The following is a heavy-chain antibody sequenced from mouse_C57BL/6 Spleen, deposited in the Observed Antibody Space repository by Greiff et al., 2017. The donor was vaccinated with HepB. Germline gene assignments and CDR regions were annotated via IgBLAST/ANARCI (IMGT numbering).Heavy chain of an antibody. V-gene: IGHV1-81*01. Sequence: VQLQQSGAELARPGASVKLSCKASGYTFTSYGISWVKQRTGQGLEWIGEIYPRSGNTYYNEKFKGKATLTADKSSSTAYMELRSLTSEDSAVYFCARRDYGNLYAMDYWGQGTSVTVSS. CDR1: GYTFTSYG. CDR2: IYPRSGNT. J-gene: IGHJ4*01. CDR3: ARRDYGNLYAMDY. D-gene: IGHD2-1*01.